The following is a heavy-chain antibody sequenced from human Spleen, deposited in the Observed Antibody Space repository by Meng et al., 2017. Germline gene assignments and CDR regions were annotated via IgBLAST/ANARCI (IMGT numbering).Heavy chain of an antibody. CDR1: GDSIGSSDYY. J-gene: IGHJ4*02. V-gene: IGHV4-61*08. Sequence: SETLSLTCTVSGDSIGSSDYYWGWIRQPPGKGLEWIGYIYYSGSTNYNPSLKSRVTISVDTSKNQFSLKLSSVTAADTAVYYCARGPTTMAHDFDYWGQGTLVTVSS. CDR3: ARGPTTMAHDFDY. D-gene: IGHD4-11*01. CDR2: IYYSGST.